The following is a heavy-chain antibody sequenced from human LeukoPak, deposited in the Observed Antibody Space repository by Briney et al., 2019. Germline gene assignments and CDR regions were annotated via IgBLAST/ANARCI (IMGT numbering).Heavy chain of an antibody. D-gene: IGHD3-10*01. CDR3: AGGGITMVRGVIKIDYYYYMDV. V-gene: IGHV1-69*13. CDR1: GGTFSSYA. Sequence: SVKVSCKASGGTFSSYAISWVRQAPGQGLEWMGGIIPIFGTANYAQKFQGRVTITADESTSTAYMELSSLRSEDTAVYYCAGGGITMVRGVIKIDYYYYMDVWGKGTTVTISS. J-gene: IGHJ6*03. CDR2: IIPIFGTA.